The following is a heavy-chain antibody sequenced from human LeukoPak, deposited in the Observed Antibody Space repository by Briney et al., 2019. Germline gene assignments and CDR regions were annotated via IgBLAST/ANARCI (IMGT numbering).Heavy chain of an antibody. J-gene: IGHJ4*02. V-gene: IGHV3-23*01. Sequence: RGSLRLSCAASGFTFSSYAMSWVRQAPGKGLEWVSAISGSGGSTYYADSVKGRFTISRDNSKNTLYLQMNSLRAEDTAVYYCVGDDILTGYYSGDYWGQGTLVTVSS. CDR3: VGDDILTGYYSGDY. D-gene: IGHD3-9*01. CDR1: GFTFSSYA. CDR2: ISGSGGST.